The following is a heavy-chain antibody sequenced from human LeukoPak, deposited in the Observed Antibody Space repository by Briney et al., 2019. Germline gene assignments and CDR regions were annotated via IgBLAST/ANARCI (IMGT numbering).Heavy chain of an antibody. CDR3: ARVQNYYDGSGRNFDY. J-gene: IGHJ4*02. CDR2: IYYSGST. D-gene: IGHD3-22*01. CDR1: GGSISSGGYY. Sequence: SETLSLTCTVSGGSISSGGYYWSWIRQHPGKGLEWIGHIYYSGSTYYNPSPKSRVTISVDTSKNQFSLKLSSVTAADTAVYYCARVQNYYDGSGRNFDYWGQGTLVTVSS. V-gene: IGHV4-31*03.